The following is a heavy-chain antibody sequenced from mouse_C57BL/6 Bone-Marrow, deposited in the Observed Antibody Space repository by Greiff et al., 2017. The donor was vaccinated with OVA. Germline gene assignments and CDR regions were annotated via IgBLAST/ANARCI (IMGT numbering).Heavy chain of an antibody. J-gene: IGHJ3*01. Sequence: VQLQQPGAELVKPGASVKLSCKASGYTFTSYWMQWVKQRPGQGLEWIGEIDPSDSYTNYNQKFKGKATLTVDTSSSTAYMQLSCLTSEDSAVYYCARNGNYGFAYWGQGTLVTVSA. CDR1: GYTFTSYW. CDR3: ARNGNYGFAY. D-gene: IGHD2-1*01. V-gene: IGHV1-50*01. CDR2: IDPSDSYT.